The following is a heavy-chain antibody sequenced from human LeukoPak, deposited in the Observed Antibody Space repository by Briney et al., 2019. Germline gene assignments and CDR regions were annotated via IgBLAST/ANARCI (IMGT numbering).Heavy chain of an antibody. CDR2: ISAHNANT. J-gene: IGHJ4*02. Sequence: ASVKVSCKTSGYTFVSYGISWVRQAPGQGLEWMGWISAHNANTKYAEKFQGRVTVTTDTSTRTVRMELRSLRSDDTAMYYCAREGRDLPTAPYDYWGQGTLVTVSS. CDR1: GYTFVSYG. D-gene: IGHD3/OR15-3a*01. V-gene: IGHV1-18*01. CDR3: AREGRDLPTAPYDY.